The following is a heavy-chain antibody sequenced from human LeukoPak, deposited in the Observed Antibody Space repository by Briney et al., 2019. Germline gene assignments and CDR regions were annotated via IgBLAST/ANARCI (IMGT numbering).Heavy chain of an antibody. CDR2: IFYSGST. D-gene: IGHD3-3*01. V-gene: IGHV4-59*01. J-gene: IGHJ4*02. CDR3: ARGPYYDFWSGLTYYFDY. CDR1: GGSISSYY. Sequence: SETLSLTCTVSGGSISSYYWSWIRQPPGKGLEWIGYIFYSGSTNYNASLKSRVTISVDTSKNQFSLKLSSVTAADTAVYYCARGPYYDFWSGLTYYFDYWGQGTLVTVSS.